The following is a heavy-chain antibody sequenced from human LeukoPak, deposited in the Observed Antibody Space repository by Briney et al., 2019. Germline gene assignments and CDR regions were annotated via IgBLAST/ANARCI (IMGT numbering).Heavy chain of an antibody. J-gene: IGHJ4*02. D-gene: IGHD2-2*01. CDR3: ARSDRLPAPFDY. CDR2: INPNSGGT. Sequence: ASVKVSCKASGYTFTGYYMYWVRQAPGQGLEWMGWINPNSGGTNYAQKFQGWVTMTRDTSISTAYMELSRLRSDDTAVYYCARSDRLPAPFDYWGQGTLVTVSS. CDR1: GYTFTGYY. V-gene: IGHV1-2*04.